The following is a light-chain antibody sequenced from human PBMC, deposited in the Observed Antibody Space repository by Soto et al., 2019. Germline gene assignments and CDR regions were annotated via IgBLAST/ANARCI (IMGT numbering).Light chain of an antibody. CDR2: EVS. CDR3: SSYTISSKGV. CDR1: STDVGGYNY. V-gene: IGLV2-14*01. J-gene: IGLJ3*02. Sequence: QSALTQPASVSGSPGQSITISCTGTSTDVGGYNYVSWYQHHPGKAPKLIIYEVSNRPSGVSHRFSGSKSGNTASLTISGLQAEDEADYYCSSYTISSKGVFGGGTKLTVL.